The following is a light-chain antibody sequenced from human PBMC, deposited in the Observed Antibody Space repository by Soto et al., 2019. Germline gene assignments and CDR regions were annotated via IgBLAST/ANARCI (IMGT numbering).Light chain of an antibody. CDR2: DAS. V-gene: IGKV3-11*01. CDR1: QSVSSY. Sequence: EIVLTQSQATLSFAPGDRATLSCRASQSVSSYLAWYQQKPGQAPRLIIYDASNRATGIPARFSGSESGTDCTLPISRRAPEDFAVYYCQQRSNWLFTFGPGTKLDIK. J-gene: IGKJ3*01. CDR3: QQRSNWLFT.